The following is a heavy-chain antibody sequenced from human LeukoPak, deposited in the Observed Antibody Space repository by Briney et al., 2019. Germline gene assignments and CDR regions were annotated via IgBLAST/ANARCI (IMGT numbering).Heavy chain of an antibody. CDR2: INPNSGGT. Sequence: GASVKVSCKASGYTFINSAIGWVRQAPGQGLEWMGWINPNSGGTNYAQKFQGRVTMTRDTSISTAYMELSRLRSDDTAVYYCATMISTNFDYWGQGTLVTVSS. V-gene: IGHV1-2*02. CDR3: ATMISTNFDY. CDR1: GYTFINSA. D-gene: IGHD3/OR15-3a*01. J-gene: IGHJ4*02.